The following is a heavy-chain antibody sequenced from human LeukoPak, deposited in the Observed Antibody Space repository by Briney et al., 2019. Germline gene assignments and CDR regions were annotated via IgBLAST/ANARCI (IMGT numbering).Heavy chain of an antibody. CDR3: ARGDYVWGSYRYPSPFDY. V-gene: IGHV4-34*01. CDR1: GGSFSGYY. Sequence: SETLSLTCAVYGGSFSGYYWSWIRQPPGKGLERIGEISHSGSTNYNPSLKSRVTISVDTSKNQFSLKLSSVTAADTAVYYCARGDYVWGSYRYPSPFDYWGQGTLITVSS. J-gene: IGHJ4*02. CDR2: ISHSGST. D-gene: IGHD3-16*02.